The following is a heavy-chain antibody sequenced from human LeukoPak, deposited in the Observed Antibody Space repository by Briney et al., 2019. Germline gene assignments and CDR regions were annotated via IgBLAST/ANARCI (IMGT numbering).Heavy chain of an antibody. J-gene: IGHJ4*02. V-gene: IGHV4-39*07. CDR3: ARVSSLGRVAAAGTDFDY. D-gene: IGHD6-13*01. CDR1: GGSISSSSYY. Sequence: SETLSLTCTVSGGSISSSSYYWGWIRQPPGKGLEWIGSIYYSGSTYYNPSFKSRVTISVDTSKNQFSLKLSSVTAADTAVYYCARVSSLGRVAAAGTDFDYWGQGTLVTVSS. CDR2: IYYSGST.